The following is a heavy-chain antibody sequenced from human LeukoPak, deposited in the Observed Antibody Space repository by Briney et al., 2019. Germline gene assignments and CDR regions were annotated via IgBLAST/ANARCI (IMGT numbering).Heavy chain of an antibody. CDR3: ARVPTTVTGH. D-gene: IGHD4-17*01. CDR1: GFTFGSYS. J-gene: IGHJ4*02. V-gene: IGHV3-21*01. CDR2: ISSSSSYI. Sequence: GGSLRLSCAASGFTFGSYSMNWVRQAPGKGLEWVSSISSSSSYIYYADSVKGRFTISRDNAKNSLYLQMNSLRAEDTAVYYCARVPTTVTGHWGQGTLVTVSS.